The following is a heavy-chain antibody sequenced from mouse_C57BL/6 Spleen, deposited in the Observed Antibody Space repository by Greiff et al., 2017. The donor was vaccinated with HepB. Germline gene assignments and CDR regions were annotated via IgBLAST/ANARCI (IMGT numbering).Heavy chain of an antibody. CDR1: GYTFTDYE. CDR2: IDPETGGT. Sequence: QVQLQQSGAELVRPGASVTLSCTASGYTFTDYEMHWVKQTPVHGLEWIGAIDPETGGTAYNQKFKGKAILTADKSSSTAYMELRSLTSEDSAVYYCTRSRLRPFAYWGQGTLVTVSA. V-gene: IGHV1-15*01. J-gene: IGHJ3*01. CDR3: TRSRLRPFAY. D-gene: IGHD2-4*01.